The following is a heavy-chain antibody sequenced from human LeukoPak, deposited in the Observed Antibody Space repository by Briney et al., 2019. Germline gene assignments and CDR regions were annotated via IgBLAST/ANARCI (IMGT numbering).Heavy chain of an antibody. J-gene: IGHJ4*02. CDR2: IYHSGST. D-gene: IGHD5-18*01. Sequence: SETLSLTCTVSGGSISTYYWSWIRQPPGKGLEWIGNIYHSGSTNYNPSLKSRVTISVDTSKNQFSLKLSSVTAADTAVYYCARAFGQLYFDYWGQGTLVTVSS. CDR1: GGSISTYY. V-gene: IGHV4-59*12. CDR3: ARAFGQLYFDY.